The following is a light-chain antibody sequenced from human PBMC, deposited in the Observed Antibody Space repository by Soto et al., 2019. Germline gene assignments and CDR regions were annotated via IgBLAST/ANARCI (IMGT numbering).Light chain of an antibody. CDR3: QHSMGYSGT. CDR2: DAS. V-gene: IGKV1-5*01. J-gene: IGKJ1*01. CDR1: QGIRSC. Sequence: IEITLSHSPLTPSVWDRETITCWASQGIRSCMAWDQQKPGEAPKVLIYDASSLESGVPSRCCGGGAGTEFSLSICGLRPVEFATYYFQHSMGYSGTFGQGTK.